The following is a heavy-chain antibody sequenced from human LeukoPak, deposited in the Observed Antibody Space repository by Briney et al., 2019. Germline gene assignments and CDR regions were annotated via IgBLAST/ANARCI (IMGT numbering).Heavy chain of an antibody. Sequence: IPSETLSLTCTVSGGSISSYYWSWIRQPPGKGLERIGYIYYSGSTNYNPSLKSRVTISVDTSKNQFSLKLSSVTAADTAVYYCARVVVFDDSSGYYQPTFPYYFDYWGQGTLVTVSS. J-gene: IGHJ4*02. D-gene: IGHD3-22*01. CDR1: GGSISSYY. CDR2: IYYSGST. CDR3: ARVVVFDDSSGYYQPTFPYYFDY. V-gene: IGHV4-59*01.